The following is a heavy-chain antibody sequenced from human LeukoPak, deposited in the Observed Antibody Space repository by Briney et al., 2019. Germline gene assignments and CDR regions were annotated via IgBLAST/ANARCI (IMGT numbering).Heavy chain of an antibody. J-gene: IGHJ4*02. CDR3: AKDPLQVSPQTDFWSGSNFPNADY. CDR1: GFTFSSYG. CDR2: IRYDGSNK. V-gene: IGHV3-30*02. D-gene: IGHD3-3*01. Sequence: GGSLRLSFAASGFTFSSYGMHWVRQAPGKGLEWVAFIRYDGSNKYYADSVKGRFTISRDNSKNTLYLQMNSLRAEDTAVYYCAKDPLQVSPQTDFWSGSNFPNADYWGQGTLVTVSS.